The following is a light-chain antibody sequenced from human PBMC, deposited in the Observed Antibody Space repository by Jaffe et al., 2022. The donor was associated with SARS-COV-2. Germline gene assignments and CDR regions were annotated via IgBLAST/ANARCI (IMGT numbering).Light chain of an antibody. CDR2: KAS. V-gene: IGKV1-5*03. Sequence: DIQMTQSPSTLSASVGDRVTITCRASQSISGWLAWYQQKPGKAPNLLIYKASSLESGVPSRFSGSGSGTEFTLTISSLQPDDFATYYCQQYNTYSFTFGPGTKVDIK. J-gene: IGKJ3*01. CDR1: QSISGW. CDR3: QQYNTYSFT.